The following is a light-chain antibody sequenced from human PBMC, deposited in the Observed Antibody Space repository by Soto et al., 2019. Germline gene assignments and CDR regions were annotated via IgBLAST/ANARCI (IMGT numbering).Light chain of an antibody. CDR2: SNN. V-gene: IGLV1-44*01. CDR1: RSNIGSNT. J-gene: IGLJ1*01. Sequence: QSVLTQAPSTSGTPGQRVTISCAGSRSNIGSNTVTWYQQLPGTAPKLLIYSNNQRPSGVPDRFSGSKSGTSASLAISGLQSEDEADYYCAARDDSLTGSYVFGTGTKVNVL. CDR3: AARDDSLTGSYV.